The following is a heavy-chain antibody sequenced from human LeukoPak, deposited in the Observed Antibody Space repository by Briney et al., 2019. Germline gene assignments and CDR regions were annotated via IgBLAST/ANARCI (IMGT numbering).Heavy chain of an antibody. Sequence: GRSLRLSCAASGFTFSSYAMHWVRQAPGKGLEWVAVISYDGSNKYYADSVKGRFTISRDNSKNTLYLQMNSLRAEDTAVYYCARDEGYSSSWYYGMDVWGQGTTVTVSS. V-gene: IGHV3-30-3*01. CDR1: GFTFSSYA. CDR2: ISYDGSNK. D-gene: IGHD6-13*01. J-gene: IGHJ6*02. CDR3: ARDEGYSSSWYYGMDV.